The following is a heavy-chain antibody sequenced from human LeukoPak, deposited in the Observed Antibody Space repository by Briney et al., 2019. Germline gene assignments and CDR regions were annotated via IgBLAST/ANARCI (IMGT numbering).Heavy chain of an antibody. J-gene: IGHJ5*02. V-gene: IGHV3-23*01. D-gene: IGHD2-2*01. CDR2: ISGSSGST. CDR1: GFSFSSYA. Sequence: GGSLRLSCAASGFSFSSYAMSWVRQAPGKGLEWVSAISGSSGSTYYADSVKGRFTISRDNSKNTLYLQMNSLRAEDTAVYYCAKNHQLLYSWFDPWGQGTLVTVSS. CDR3: AKNHQLLYSWFDP.